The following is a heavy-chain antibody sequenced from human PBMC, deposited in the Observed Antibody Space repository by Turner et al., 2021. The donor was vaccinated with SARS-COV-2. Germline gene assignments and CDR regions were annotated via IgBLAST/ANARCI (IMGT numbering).Heavy chain of an antibody. V-gene: IGHV3-30*18. CDR1: VFHLITYG. Sequence: QMQLVESGGGVVQPGRSLRLSCAAPVFHLITYGIHWVRQAPGKGLEWRAMISYDGSQQYFAESVKGRFAVSRDNSNNTVSLLMNSLRAEDTAVYFCAKTRVSYRISNDPLEIWGQGTWVTVSS. D-gene: IGHD2-8*01. CDR3: AKTRVSYRISNDPLEI. J-gene: IGHJ3*02. CDR2: ISYDGSQQ.